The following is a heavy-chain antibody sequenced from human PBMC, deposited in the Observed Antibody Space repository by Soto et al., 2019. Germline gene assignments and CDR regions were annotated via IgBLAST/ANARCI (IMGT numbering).Heavy chain of an antibody. V-gene: IGHV4-34*02. CDR1: GGSFSDYY. CDR2: INHSGST. Sequence: QVQLQQRGAGLLKPSETLSLTCAVLGGSFSDYYWTWIRQTPGKGLEWIGEINHSGSTSYNPSLKSRLTLSVDTSTKEFSLNLSSVTAADTAAYHCVRGRAFMSRVAFDIWGQGTMVTVSS. J-gene: IGHJ3*02. D-gene: IGHD1-26*01. CDR3: VRGRAFMSRVAFDI.